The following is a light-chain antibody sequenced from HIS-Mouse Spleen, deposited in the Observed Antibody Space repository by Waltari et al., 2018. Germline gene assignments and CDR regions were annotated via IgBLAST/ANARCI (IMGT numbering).Light chain of an antibody. J-gene: IGLJ3*02. CDR1: SPNIGSNY. CDR3: AAWDDSLSGPWV. Sequence: QSVLTQPPSASGTPGQRVTISCSGSSPNIGSNYVYWYQQLPGTAPTLRIYRNNQRPSGVPDRFSGSKSGTSASLAIGGLRSEDEADYYCAAWDDSLSGPWVFGGGTKLTVL. V-gene: IGLV1-47*01. CDR2: RNN.